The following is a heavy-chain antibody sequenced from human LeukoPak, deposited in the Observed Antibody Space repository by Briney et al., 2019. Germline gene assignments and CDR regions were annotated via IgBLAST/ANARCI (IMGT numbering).Heavy chain of an antibody. V-gene: IGHV3-7*01. D-gene: IGHD6-13*01. Sequence: PGGSLRLSCAASGFTFSRYWMSWVRQAPGKGLEWVANLKQGGSEKYYVDSVKGRFTISRDNAKNSLYVQMNSLRAEDTAVYYCARSAGSSSWYEGYYFDYWGQGTLVTVSS. CDR3: ARSAGSSSWYEGYYFDY. CDR1: GFTFSRYW. J-gene: IGHJ4*02. CDR2: LKQGGSEK.